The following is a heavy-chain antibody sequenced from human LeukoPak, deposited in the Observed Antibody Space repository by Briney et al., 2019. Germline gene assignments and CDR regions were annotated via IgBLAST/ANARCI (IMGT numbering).Heavy chain of an antibody. Sequence: GASVKVSCKASGGTFSSYAISWVRQAPGQGLEWMGGIIPIFGTANYAQKFQGRVTITADESTSTAYMELSSLRSEDTAVYYCASSNVHYYDSSGSYYYYMDVWGKGTTVTVSS. CDR1: GGTFSSYA. CDR2: IIPIFGTA. V-gene: IGHV1-69*01. J-gene: IGHJ6*03. D-gene: IGHD3-22*01. CDR3: ASSNVHYYDSSGSYYYYMDV.